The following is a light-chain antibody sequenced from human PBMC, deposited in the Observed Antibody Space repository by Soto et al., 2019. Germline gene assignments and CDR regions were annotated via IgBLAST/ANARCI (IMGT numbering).Light chain of an antibody. CDR3: QQYNSYSR. J-gene: IGKJ1*01. V-gene: IGKV1-5*01. CDR1: QSISSW. Sequence: DIQITQPPSTLSASVVDRVTITRRGSQSISSWLAWYQQKPGKAPKLLIYDASSLESGVPSRFSGSGPGTEFTLTISSLRPDDFATYYCQQYNSYSRFGQGTKVDIK. CDR2: DAS.